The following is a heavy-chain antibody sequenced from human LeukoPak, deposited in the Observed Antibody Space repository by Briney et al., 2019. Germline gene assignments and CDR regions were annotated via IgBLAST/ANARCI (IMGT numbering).Heavy chain of an antibody. CDR3: ARVLSIGFHYDY. CDR1: GFTFSSLA. Sequence: GGSLRLPCTAFGFTFSSLAMHWVRQAPGKGLEGVSGISGSGDATYYADSVRGRLTVARDNSKNRLYLRMSSLRAEDTALYFCARVLSIGFHYDYWGPGTLVTVSS. D-gene: IGHD3-22*01. J-gene: IGHJ4*02. V-gene: IGHV3-23*01. CDR2: ISGSGDAT.